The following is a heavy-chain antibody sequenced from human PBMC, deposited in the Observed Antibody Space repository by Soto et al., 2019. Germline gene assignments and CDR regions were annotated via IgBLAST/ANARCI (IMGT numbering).Heavy chain of an antibody. V-gene: IGHV3-33*01. J-gene: IGHJ6*02. CDR1: GFTFSSYG. Sequence: HPGGSLRLSCAASGFTFSSYGMHWVRQAPGKGLEWVAVVWYDGSNKYYADSVKGRFTISRDNSKNTLYLQMNSLRAEDTAVYYCARRRDYDFWSGLYRDYYGMDVWGQGTTVTVSS. CDR2: VWYDGSNK. D-gene: IGHD3-3*01. CDR3: ARRRDYDFWSGLYRDYYGMDV.